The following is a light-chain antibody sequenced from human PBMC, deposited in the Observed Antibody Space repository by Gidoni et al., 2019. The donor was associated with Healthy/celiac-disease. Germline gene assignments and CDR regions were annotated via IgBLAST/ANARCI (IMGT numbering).Light chain of an antibody. CDR2: DAS. CDR3: QQYDNLPS. V-gene: IGKV1-33*01. Sequence: DIQMTQSPSSLSASVGHRVTITCQASQDISNYLNWYQQKPGKAPKLLIYDASNLETGVPSRFSGSGSGTDFTFTISSLQPEDIATYYCQQYDNLPSFGGXTKVEIK. CDR1: QDISNY. J-gene: IGKJ4*01.